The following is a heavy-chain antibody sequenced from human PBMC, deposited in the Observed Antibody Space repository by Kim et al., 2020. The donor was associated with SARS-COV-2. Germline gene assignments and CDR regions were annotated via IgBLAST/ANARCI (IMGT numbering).Heavy chain of an antibody. CDR3: ARSVSGTADFDY. D-gene: IGHD6-19*01. Sequence: SETLSLTCTVSGGSISGYYWNWIRQPAGKGLEWIWRIYTSGSTNYNPSLKSRVTMSIDTSKNQFSLNLSSVTAADTAVYYCARSVSGTADFDYWGQGTLVTVSS. J-gene: IGHJ4*02. V-gene: IGHV4-4*07. CDR1: GGSISGYY. CDR2: IYTSGST.